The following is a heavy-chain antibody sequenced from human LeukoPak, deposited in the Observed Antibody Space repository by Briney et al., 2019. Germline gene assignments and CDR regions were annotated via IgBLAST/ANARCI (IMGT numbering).Heavy chain of an antibody. CDR1: GGTFSGYY. D-gene: IGHD2-15*01. CDR2: INHSGST. Sequence: SETLSLTCAVYGGTFSGYYLSWIRQPPGKGLEWIGEINHSGSTNYNPSLKSRVPISVDTSKNQFSLKPSSVTAADTAVYYCARGRAKDIVVVGDALKGLYNWFDPWGQGTLVTVSS. CDR3: ARGRAKDIVVVGDALKGLYNWFDP. J-gene: IGHJ5*02. V-gene: IGHV4-34*01.